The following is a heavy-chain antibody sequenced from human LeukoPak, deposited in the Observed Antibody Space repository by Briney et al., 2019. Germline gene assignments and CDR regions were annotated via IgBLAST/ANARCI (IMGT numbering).Heavy chain of an antibody. D-gene: IGHD2-2*01. CDR2: INTDGSST. V-gene: IGHV3-74*01. J-gene: IGHJ4*02. Sequence: GGSLRLSCAASGFTFSSYWMHWVRQAPGEGLVWVSRINTDGSSTSYADSVKGRFTISRDNAKNTLYLQMNSLRAEDTAVYYCARETPASLTDYWGQGTLVTVSS. CDR3: ARETPASLTDY. CDR1: GFTFSSYW.